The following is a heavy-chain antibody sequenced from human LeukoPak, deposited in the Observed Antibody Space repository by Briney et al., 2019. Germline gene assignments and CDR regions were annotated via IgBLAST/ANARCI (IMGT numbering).Heavy chain of an antibody. Sequence: GASVKVSCKASGYTFTSYGISWVRQAPGQGLEWMGWISAYNGNTNYAQKLQGRVTMTTDTSTSTAYMELRSLRSDDTAVYYCARSPYSSSWIYYYYYYMDVWGKGTTVTVSS. V-gene: IGHV1-18*01. CDR3: ARSPYSSSWIYYYYYYMDV. CDR2: ISAYNGNT. J-gene: IGHJ6*03. CDR1: GYTFTSYG. D-gene: IGHD6-13*01.